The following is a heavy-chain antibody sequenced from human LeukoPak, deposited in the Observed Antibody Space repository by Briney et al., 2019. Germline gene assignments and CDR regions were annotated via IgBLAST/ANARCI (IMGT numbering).Heavy chain of an antibody. CDR3: AKVRPARDAFDI. D-gene: IGHD2-15*01. V-gene: IGHV3-23*01. CDR1: GFTFSTYA. Sequence: GGSLRLSCAASGFTFSTYAMSWVRQAPGKGLEWVSTISAGSSTTYYAGSVKGRFTISRDNSKNTLYLQMNSLRAEDTAVYYCAKVRPARDAFDIWGQGTMVTVSS. J-gene: IGHJ3*02. CDR2: ISAGSSTT.